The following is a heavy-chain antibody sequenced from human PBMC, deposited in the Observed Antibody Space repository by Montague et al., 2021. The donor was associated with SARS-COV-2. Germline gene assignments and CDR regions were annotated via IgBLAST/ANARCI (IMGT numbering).Heavy chain of an antibody. V-gene: IGHV2-70*11. CDR1: GFSLSTSGMC. CDR3: ARGPSDTYYYNGMDV. Sequence: PALVKPTQTLTLTCTFSGFSLSTSGMCMTWIRQPPGKALEWPARIDWDGDKYYNTPLKSRLTISKDTSKNLVVLTMTNMDPVDTATYYCARGPSDTYYYNGMDVWGRGTTVTVSS. J-gene: IGHJ6*02. CDR2: IDWDGDK.